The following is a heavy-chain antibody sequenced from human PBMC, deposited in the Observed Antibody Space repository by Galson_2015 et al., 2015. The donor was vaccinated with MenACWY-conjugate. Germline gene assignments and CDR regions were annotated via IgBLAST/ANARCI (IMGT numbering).Heavy chain of an antibody. CDR1: GFTFSSYA. CDR3: ARDRLGAYYYGSGRGPDY. CDR2: ISSSGSTI. V-gene: IGHV3-48*03. Sequence: SLRLSCAASGFTFSSYAMSWVRQAPGKGLEWVSYISSSGSTIYYADSVKGRFTISRDNAKNSLYLQMSSLGAEDTAVYYCARDRLGAYYYGSGRGPDYWGQGTLVTVSS. J-gene: IGHJ4*02. D-gene: IGHD3-10*01.